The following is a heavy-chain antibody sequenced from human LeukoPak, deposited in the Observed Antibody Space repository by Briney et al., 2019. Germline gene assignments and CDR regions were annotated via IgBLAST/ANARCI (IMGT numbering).Heavy chain of an antibody. CDR1: GGSFSKFY. CDR3: ARIPEWVVQAYFDY. CDR2: INHSGST. D-gene: IGHD6-19*01. J-gene: IGHJ4*02. Sequence: PSETLSLTCAVYGGSFSKFYWSWIRQPPGKGLEWIGEINHSGSTNYNPSLKSRVTISVDTSKKQFSLKLSSVTAADTAVYYCARIPEWVVQAYFDYWGQGTLVTASS. V-gene: IGHV4-34*01.